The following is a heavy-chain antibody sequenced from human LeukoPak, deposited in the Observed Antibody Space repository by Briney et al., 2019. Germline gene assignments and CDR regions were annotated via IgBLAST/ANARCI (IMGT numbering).Heavy chain of an antibody. J-gene: IGHJ4*02. CDR3: AKVLHGSGTYYNFFDY. V-gene: IGHV3-30*02. CDR1: GFTFSTYV. D-gene: IGHD3-10*01. CDR2: IRNDGSNK. Sequence: GGSLRLSCAASGFTFSTYVMHWVRQAPGKGLEWVAFIRNDGSNKYYADSVKGRFTISRDNSKNTLYLQMNSLRAEGTAVYYCAKVLHGSGTYYNFFDYWGQGTLVTASS.